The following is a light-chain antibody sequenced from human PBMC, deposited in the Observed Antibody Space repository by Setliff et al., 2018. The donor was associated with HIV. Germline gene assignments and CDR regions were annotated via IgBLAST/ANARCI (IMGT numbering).Light chain of an antibody. J-gene: IGLJ2*01. V-gene: IGLV1-51*01. CDR3: GTWDSSLSAGV. CDR1: SSNIGNNY. CDR2: DNN. Sequence: QPVLTQPPSVSAAPGQKVTIPCSGSSSNIGNNYVSWYQQLPGTAPKLLIYDNNKRPSGIPDRFSGSKSGTSATLGITGPQTGDEADYYCGTWDSSLSAGVFGGGTKGTVL.